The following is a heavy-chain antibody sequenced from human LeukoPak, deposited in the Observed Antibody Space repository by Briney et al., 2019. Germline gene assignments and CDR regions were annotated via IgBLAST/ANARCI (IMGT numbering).Heavy chain of an antibody. Sequence: GGSLRLSCAASGFTFSTYGMHWVRQAPGKGLEWVAFIRYDGSNKYYADSVKGRFTISRDNSKNKMYLQMNSLRAEDTAVYYCAKVERYYYDSSGSNFDYWGQGTLVTVSS. CDR1: GFTFSTYG. J-gene: IGHJ4*02. D-gene: IGHD3-22*01. CDR3: AKVERYYYDSSGSNFDY. CDR2: IRYDGSNK. V-gene: IGHV3-30*02.